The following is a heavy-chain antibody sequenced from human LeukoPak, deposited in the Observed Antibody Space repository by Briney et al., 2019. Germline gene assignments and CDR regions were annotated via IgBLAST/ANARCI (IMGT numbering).Heavy chain of an antibody. D-gene: IGHD3-10*01. CDR2: ISGSGVST. Sequence: PGGSLRLSCAASGFTFSSFAMTWVRQAPGKGLEWVSAISGSGVSTYYADSVKGRFTISRDNSKNTLSLQMNSLRAEDTAVYYCAKMLRGIITPFDYRGQGSLVTVSS. J-gene: IGHJ4*02. CDR3: AKMLRGIITPFDY. V-gene: IGHV3-23*01. CDR1: GFTFSSFA.